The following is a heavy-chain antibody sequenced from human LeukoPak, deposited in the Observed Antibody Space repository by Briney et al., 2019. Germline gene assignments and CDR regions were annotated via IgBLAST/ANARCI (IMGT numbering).Heavy chain of an antibody. CDR1: GFTFSSYS. Sequence: GGSLRLSCAASGFTFSSYSMNWVRQAPGKGLEWVSSISSSSSYIYYADSVKGRLTISRDNAKNSLYLQMNSLRAEDTAVYYCARDLRGYSGNYFDYWGQGTLVTVSS. CDR2: ISSSSSYI. V-gene: IGHV3-21*01. D-gene: IGHD5-12*01. J-gene: IGHJ4*02. CDR3: ARDLRGYSGNYFDY.